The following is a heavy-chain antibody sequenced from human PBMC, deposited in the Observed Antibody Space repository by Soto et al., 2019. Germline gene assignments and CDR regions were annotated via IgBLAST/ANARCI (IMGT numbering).Heavy chain of an antibody. CDR3: ARDHDYGDSYDAFDI. D-gene: IGHD4-17*01. CDR1: GYTFTSYS. J-gene: IGHJ3*02. V-gene: IGHV1-18*01. CDR2: ISAYNGNT. Sequence: AYVKVSRRASGYTFTSYSFSWLRGAPGQGLEWMGWISAYNGNTNYAQKLQGRVTMTTDTSTSTAYMELRSLRSDDTAVYYCARDHDYGDSYDAFDIWGQGTMVTVSS.